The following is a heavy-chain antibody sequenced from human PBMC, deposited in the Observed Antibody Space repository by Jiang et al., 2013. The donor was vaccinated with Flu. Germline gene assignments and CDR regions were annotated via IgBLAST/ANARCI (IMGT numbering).Heavy chain of an antibody. CDR3: ARGFYDILTGYSQPFNRGLFPFDY. J-gene: IGHJ4*02. D-gene: IGHD3-9*01. CDR1: GGSFSGYY. V-gene: IGHV4-34*01. CDR2: INHSGST. Sequence: LLKPSETLSLTCAVYGGSFSGYYWSWIRQPPGKGLEWIGEINHSGSTNYNPSLKSRVTISVDTSKNQFSLKLSSVTAADTAVYYCARGFYDILTGYSQPFNRGLFPFDYWGQGTLVTVSS.